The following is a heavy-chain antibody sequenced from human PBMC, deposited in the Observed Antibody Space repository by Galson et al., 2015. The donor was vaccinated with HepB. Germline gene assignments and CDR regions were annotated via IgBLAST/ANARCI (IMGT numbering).Heavy chain of an antibody. Sequence: SLRLSCAASGFTFSSYAMSWVRQAPGKGLEWVSAISGSGGSTYYADSVKGRFTISRDNSKNTLYLQMNSLRAEDTAVYYCANPPPPGYDSSDTAAFDIWGQGTMVTVSS. D-gene: IGHD3-22*01. CDR1: GFTFSSYA. CDR2: ISGSGGST. V-gene: IGHV3-23*01. CDR3: ANPPPPGYDSSDTAAFDI. J-gene: IGHJ3*02.